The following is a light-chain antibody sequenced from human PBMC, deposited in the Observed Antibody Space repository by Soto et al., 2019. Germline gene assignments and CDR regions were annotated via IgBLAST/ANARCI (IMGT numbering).Light chain of an antibody. V-gene: IGLV1-40*01. J-gene: IGLJ2*01. Sequence: QSVLTQPPSVSGAPGQRITISCTGSSSNIGAGYDVHWYQHLPGTAPKLLIFGNKNRPSGVPDRFSGSKSGTSASLAITGLQAEDEAEYYCGSYGGSYNVVFGGGTKLTVL. CDR3: GSYGGSYNVV. CDR2: GNK. CDR1: SSNIGAGYD.